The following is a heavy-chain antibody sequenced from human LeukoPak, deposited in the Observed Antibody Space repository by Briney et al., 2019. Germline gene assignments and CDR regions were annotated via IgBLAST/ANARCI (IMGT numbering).Heavy chain of an antibody. Sequence: GGSLRLSCAASGFTFSNYNMNWVRQAPGKGLEWVSSINSSRTYIYYADSVKGRFTIFRDNAKNSLYLQINSLRAEDTAVYYCARGASRVWFVELSYFDYWGQGTLVTVSS. CDR1: GFTFSNYN. CDR3: ARGASRVWFVELSYFDY. J-gene: IGHJ4*02. CDR2: INSSRTYI. D-gene: IGHD3-10*01. V-gene: IGHV3-21*01.